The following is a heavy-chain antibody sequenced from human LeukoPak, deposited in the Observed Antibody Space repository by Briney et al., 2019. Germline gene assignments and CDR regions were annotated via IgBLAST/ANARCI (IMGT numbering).Heavy chain of an antibody. CDR2: LYSDGNT. V-gene: IGHV3-53*01. CDR1: GFTVITND. CDR3: ARGVESLAANTLAY. J-gene: IGHJ4*02. D-gene: IGHD3-16*01. Sequence: GGSLRLSCAASGFTVITNDMTWVRQAPGKGLEWVSVLYSDGNTKYADSVQGRFTISRDNSKNTLYLEMNSLSPDDTAVYYCARGVESLAANTLAYWGQGTLVTVSS.